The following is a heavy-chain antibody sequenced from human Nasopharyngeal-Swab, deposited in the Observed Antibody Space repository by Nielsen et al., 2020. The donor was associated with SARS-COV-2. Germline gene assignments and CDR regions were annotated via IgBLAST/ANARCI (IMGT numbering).Heavy chain of an antibody. CDR1: GFTFSSYW. CDR3: ARGAVGYDYVWGSYRYYYYMDV. V-gene: IGHV3-7*04. Sequence: GESLKISCAASGFTFSSYWMSWVRQAPGKGLEWVANIRQDGSEKYYVDSVKGRFTISRDNAKNSLYLQMNTLRAEDTAVYYCARGAVGYDYVWGSYRYYYYMDVWGKGTTVTVSS. J-gene: IGHJ6*03. D-gene: IGHD3-16*02. CDR2: IRQDGSEK.